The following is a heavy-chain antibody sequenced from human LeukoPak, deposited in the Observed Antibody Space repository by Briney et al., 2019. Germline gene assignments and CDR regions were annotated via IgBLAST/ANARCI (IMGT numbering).Heavy chain of an antibody. CDR1: GFTFSNYP. J-gene: IGHJ4*02. Sequence: GGSLRLSCAASGFTFSNYPMDWVRQAPGRGLEWVSAISTGGDRAYYADSVKGRFTTSRDNSRNTLFLQLNNLRAEDTAVYYCAREALADYWGQGTLVTVSS. CDR3: AREALADY. D-gene: IGHD6-13*01. V-gene: IGHV3-23*01. CDR2: ISTGGDRA.